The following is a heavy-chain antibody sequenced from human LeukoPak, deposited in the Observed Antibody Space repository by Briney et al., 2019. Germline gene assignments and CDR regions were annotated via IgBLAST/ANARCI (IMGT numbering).Heavy chain of an antibody. J-gene: IGHJ5*02. Sequence: SETLSLTCIVSGDSISSSSYYWAWIRQPPGKGLECIGNIYFSGSTHYNPSLKSQVTISVDTSKNHFSLKLSSVTAADTAVYYCARVRGCSGGRCYSSSWFDPWGQGTLFTLSS. V-gene: IGHV4-39*02. CDR1: GDSISSSSYY. D-gene: IGHD2-15*01. CDR3: ARVRGCSGGRCYSSSWFDP. CDR2: IYFSGST.